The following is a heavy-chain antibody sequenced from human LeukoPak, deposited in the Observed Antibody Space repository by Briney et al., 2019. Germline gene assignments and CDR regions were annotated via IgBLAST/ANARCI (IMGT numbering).Heavy chain of an antibody. D-gene: IGHD3-10*01. CDR1: GGTFSSYA. CDR3: ARDMVRGVIHV. CDR2: IIPILGIA. Sequence: SVKVSCKASGGTFSSYAISWVRQAPGQGLEWVGRIIPILGIANYAQKFQGRVTITADKSTSTAYMELSSLRSEDTAVYYCARDMVRGVIHVWGQGTTVTASS. J-gene: IGHJ6*02. V-gene: IGHV1-69*04.